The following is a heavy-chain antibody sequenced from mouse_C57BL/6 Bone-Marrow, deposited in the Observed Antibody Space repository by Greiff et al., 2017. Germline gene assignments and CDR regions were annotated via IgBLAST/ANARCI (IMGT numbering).Heavy chain of an antibody. V-gene: IGHV1-69*01. CDR3: ARPLYYFGSSYGYAMDY. CDR1: GYTFTSYW. D-gene: IGHD1-1*01. J-gene: IGHJ4*01. CDR2: LDPSDSYT. Sequence: VQLQQPGAELVMPGASVKLSCKASGYTFTSYWMHWVKQRPGQGLEWIGELDPSDSYTNYNQKFKGKSTLTVATSSSTAYMQLSSLTSEDSAVYYCARPLYYFGSSYGYAMDYWGQGTSVTVSS.